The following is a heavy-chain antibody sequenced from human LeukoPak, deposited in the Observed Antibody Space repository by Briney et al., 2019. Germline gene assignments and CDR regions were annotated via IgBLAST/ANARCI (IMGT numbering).Heavy chain of an antibody. D-gene: IGHD1-14*01. CDR2: IYYSGST. Sequence: SETLSLTCTVSGGSISSSSYYWGWIRQPPGKGLEWIGSIYYSGSTYYNPSLKSRVTTSVDTSKNHFSLKLSSVTAADTAVYYCARHNAGDNHHRYVDVWGKGTTVTVSS. CDR1: GGSISSSSYY. CDR3: ARHNAGDNHHRYVDV. V-gene: IGHV4-39*01. J-gene: IGHJ6*03.